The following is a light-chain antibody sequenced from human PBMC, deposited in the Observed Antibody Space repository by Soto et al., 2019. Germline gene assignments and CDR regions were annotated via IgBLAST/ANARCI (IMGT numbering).Light chain of an antibody. CDR1: QSVRSSY. CDR3: QQYGSSPWA. V-gene: IGKV3-20*01. Sequence: EIVLTQSPCTLSLSAGERATLSCRASQSVRSSYLAWYQQKPGQAPRLLIYGASSRATGIPDRFSGSGSGTDFTLTISRLEPEDFAVYYCQQYGSSPWAFGQGTKVDIK. CDR2: GAS. J-gene: IGKJ1*01.